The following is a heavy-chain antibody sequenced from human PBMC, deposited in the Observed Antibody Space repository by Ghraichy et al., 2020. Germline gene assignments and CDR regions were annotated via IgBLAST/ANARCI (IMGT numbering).Heavy chain of an antibody. CDR3: AKDGRFAGDAFDI. CDR1: GFTFRDFG. Sequence: GESLNISCAASGFTFRDFGTHWVRQAPGKGLEWVAVIWYDGTTKYYADSVKGRFTISRDNSRNTLYLQMHSLRAEDTAVYYCAKDGRFAGDAFDIWGQGTMVTVSS. V-gene: IGHV3-33*06. D-gene: IGHD3-16*01. J-gene: IGHJ3*02. CDR2: IWYDGTTK.